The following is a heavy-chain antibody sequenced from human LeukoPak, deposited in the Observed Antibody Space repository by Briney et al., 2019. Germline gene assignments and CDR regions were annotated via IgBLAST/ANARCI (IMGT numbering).Heavy chain of an antibody. Sequence: GGSLRLSCAASGFTFSSYSMNWVRQAPGKGLEWVSYISSSSSTIYYADSVKGRFTISRDNAKNSLYLQMNSLRAEDTAVYYCGRDLGGRSGYWGQGTLVTVSS. D-gene: IGHD1-26*01. CDR1: GFTFSSYS. CDR2: ISSSSSTI. V-gene: IGHV3-48*01. J-gene: IGHJ4*02. CDR3: GRDLGGRSGY.